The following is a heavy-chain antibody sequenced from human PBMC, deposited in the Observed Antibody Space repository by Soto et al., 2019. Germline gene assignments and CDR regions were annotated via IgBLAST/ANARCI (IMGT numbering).Heavy chain of an antibody. Sequence: QVQLVESGGGVVQPGRSLRLSCAASGFTFSSYGMHWVRQAPGKGLEWVAVISYDGSNKYYADSVKGRFTISRDNSKNTLYLQMNSLRAEDTAMYYCAKDRSSAFDYWGQGTLVTVSS. CDR1: GFTFSSYG. V-gene: IGHV3-30*18. CDR3: AKDRSSAFDY. CDR2: ISYDGSNK. J-gene: IGHJ4*02.